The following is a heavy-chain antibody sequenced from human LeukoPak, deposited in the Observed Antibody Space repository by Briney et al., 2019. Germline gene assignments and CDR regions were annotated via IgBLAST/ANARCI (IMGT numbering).Heavy chain of an antibody. Sequence: GGSLRLSCAASGFTVSSNYMCSVRQAPEKGLEWVSVIYSGGSTYYADSVKGRFTISRDNSKNTLYLQMNSLRAEDTAVYYCARDRRYCSSTSCYYPYYYGMDVWGQGTTVTVSS. J-gene: IGHJ6*02. CDR3: ARDRRYCSSTSCYYPYYYGMDV. D-gene: IGHD2-2*01. CDR2: IYSGGST. CDR1: GFTVSSNY. V-gene: IGHV3-53*01.